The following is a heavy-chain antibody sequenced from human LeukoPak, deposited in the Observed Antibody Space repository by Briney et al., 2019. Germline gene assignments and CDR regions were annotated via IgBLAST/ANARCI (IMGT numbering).Heavy chain of an antibody. CDR3: ARADAAAAGFDY. CDR2: ISSSSSYI. D-gene: IGHD6-13*01. V-gene: IGHV3-21*01. Sequence: GGSLRLSCAASGFTFSSYSMNWVRQAPGKGLEWVSSISSSSSYIYYADSVKGRFTISRDNAKNSLYLQMNSLGAEDTAVYYCARADAAAAGFDYWGQGTLVTVSS. CDR1: GFTFSSYS. J-gene: IGHJ4*02.